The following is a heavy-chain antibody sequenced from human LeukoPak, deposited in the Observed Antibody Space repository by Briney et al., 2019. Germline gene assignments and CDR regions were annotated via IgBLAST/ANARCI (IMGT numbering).Heavy chain of an antibody. Sequence: PGGSLSLSCPASGFTVSNACMSWVRQAPGKGLEWVGRIKTKTDGGTTDYAAPVKGRFTISRDDSKNTLYLLMNSMKTEDTAVYYCTREVLEGATDRTFDYWGQGTMVSVSS. D-gene: IGHD3-16*02. V-gene: IGHV3-15*01. CDR2: IKTKTDGGTT. CDR3: TREVLEGATDRTFDY. J-gene: IGHJ4*02. CDR1: GFTVSNAC.